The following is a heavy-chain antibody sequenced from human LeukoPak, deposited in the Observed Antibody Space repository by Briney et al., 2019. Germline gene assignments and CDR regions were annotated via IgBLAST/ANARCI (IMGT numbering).Heavy chain of an antibody. CDR2: ISGSGGST. D-gene: IGHD5-18*01. Sequence: GGSLRLSCAASGFTFSSYAMSWVRQAPGKGLEWVSAISGSGGSTYYADSVKGRFTISRDNSKNTLYLQMNSLRAEDTAVYYSAKVIDGGMVSLDYWGQGTLVTVSS. CDR1: GFTFSSYA. V-gene: IGHV3-23*01. CDR3: AKVIDGGMVSLDY. J-gene: IGHJ4*02.